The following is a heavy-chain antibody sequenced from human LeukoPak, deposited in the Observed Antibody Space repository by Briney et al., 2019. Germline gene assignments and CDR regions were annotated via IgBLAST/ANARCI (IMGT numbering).Heavy chain of an antibody. J-gene: IGHJ6*02. CDR2: IYYSGST. CDR3: ARQQLDTDGMDV. V-gene: IGHV4-59*08. CDR1: GGSISSYY. Sequence: SETLSLTCTVSGGSISSYYWSRIRQPPGKGLEWIGYIYYSGSTNYNPSLKSRVTISVDTSKNQFSLKLSSVTAADTAVYYCARQQLDTDGMDVWGQGTTVTVSS. D-gene: IGHD6-13*01.